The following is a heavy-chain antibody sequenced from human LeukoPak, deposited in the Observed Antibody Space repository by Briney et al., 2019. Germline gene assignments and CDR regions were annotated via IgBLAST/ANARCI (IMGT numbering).Heavy chain of an antibody. J-gene: IGHJ4*02. CDR2: ISGSGGST. V-gene: IGHV3-23*01. CDR1: GFTFSSYA. D-gene: IGHD3-10*01. Sequence: GGSLRLSCAASGFTFSSYARSWVRQAPGKGLEWVSAISGSGGSTYYADSVKGRFTISRDNYKNPLYLQMNSLRAEDTAVYYCAKDQSGSYPYYFDYWGQGTLVTVSS. CDR3: AKDQSGSYPYYFDY.